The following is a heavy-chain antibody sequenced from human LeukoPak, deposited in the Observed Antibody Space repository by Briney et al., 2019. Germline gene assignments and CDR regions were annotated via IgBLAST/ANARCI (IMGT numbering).Heavy chain of an antibody. Sequence: SETLSLTCTVSGGSISSYYWSWIRQPPGKGLEWIGYIYSSGSTNYNPSLKSRVTISVDTSKNQFSLKLSSVTAADTAVYYCARDVGRPGVHWFDPWGQGTLVTVSS. J-gene: IGHJ5*02. V-gene: IGHV4-59*01. CDR2: IYSSGST. CDR1: GGSISSYY. D-gene: IGHD3-10*01. CDR3: ARDVGRPGVHWFDP.